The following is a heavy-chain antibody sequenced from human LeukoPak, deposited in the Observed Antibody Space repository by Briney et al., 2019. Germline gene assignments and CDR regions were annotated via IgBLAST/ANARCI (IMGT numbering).Heavy chain of an antibody. Sequence: SETLSLTCTVSGGSISSYCWSWIRQPPGKGLEWIGTIYQSGSTYYNPPLKSRVTISADTSKNQFSLMLHSVTAADAAIYYCASYLDSSGYLQYFQPWGQGTLVTVSS. D-gene: IGHD3-22*01. V-gene: IGHV4-59*04. CDR1: GGSISSYC. J-gene: IGHJ1*01. CDR3: ASYLDSSGYLQYFQP. CDR2: IYQSGST.